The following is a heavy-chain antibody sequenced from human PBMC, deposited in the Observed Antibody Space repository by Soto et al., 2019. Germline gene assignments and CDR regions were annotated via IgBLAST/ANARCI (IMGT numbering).Heavy chain of an antibody. J-gene: IGHJ3*02. CDR1: GYTVTKLS. D-gene: IGHD6-13*01. CDR3: ATVNPGIAAAGPHDAFDI. CDR2: FDPEDGET. Sequence: SVKVSCKVSGYTVTKLSMHLVRQAPGKGLEWMGGFDPEDGETIYAQKFQGRVTMTEDTSTDTAYMELSSLRSEDTAVYYCATVNPGIAAAGPHDAFDIWGQGTMVTVSS. V-gene: IGHV1-24*01.